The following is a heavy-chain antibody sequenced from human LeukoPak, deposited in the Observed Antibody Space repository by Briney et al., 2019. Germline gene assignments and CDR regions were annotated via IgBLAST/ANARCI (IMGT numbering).Heavy chain of an antibody. V-gene: IGHV3-30*03. CDR3: ASSVNTATGVFDY. CDR1: GFTFSSYG. Sequence: GRPLRLSCAASGFTFSSYGMHWVRQAPGKGLEWVAVISYDGSNKYYADSVKGRFTISRDNSKNTLYLQMNSLRAEDTAVYYCASSVNTATGVFDYWGQGTLVTVSS. CDR2: ISYDGSNK. D-gene: IGHD5-18*01. J-gene: IGHJ4*02.